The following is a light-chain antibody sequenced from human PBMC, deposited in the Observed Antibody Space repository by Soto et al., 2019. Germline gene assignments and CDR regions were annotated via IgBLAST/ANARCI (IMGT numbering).Light chain of an antibody. CDR1: QDISSW. Sequence: DIQMTQSPSSVSASVGDRVTITCRASQDISSWLAWYQQKPGKAPKIMIYAASSLQGGVPSRFSGSGSGTEFTLTISSLQPKDFATYYCQQASSFPPTFGQGTRLDIK. CDR2: AAS. V-gene: IGKV1-12*01. CDR3: QQASSFPPT. J-gene: IGKJ5*01.